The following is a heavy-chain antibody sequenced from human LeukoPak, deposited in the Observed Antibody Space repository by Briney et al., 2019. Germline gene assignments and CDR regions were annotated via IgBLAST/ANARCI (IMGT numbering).Heavy chain of an antibody. Sequence: GGSLRLSCAASGFTFSSYAMSWVRQAPGKGLERVSAISGSGGSTYYADSVKGRFTISRDNSKNTLYLQMNSLRAEDTAVYYCAKDGLTPGQLALDAFDIWGQGTMVTVSS. CDR1: GFTFSSYA. V-gene: IGHV3-23*01. CDR3: AKDGLTPGQLALDAFDI. CDR2: ISGSGGST. D-gene: IGHD6-6*01. J-gene: IGHJ3*02.